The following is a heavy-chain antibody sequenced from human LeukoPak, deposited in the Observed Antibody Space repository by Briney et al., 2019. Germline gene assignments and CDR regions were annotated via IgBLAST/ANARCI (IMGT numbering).Heavy chain of an antibody. Sequence: ASETLSLTCTVAGGSISSYYWSWIRQPAGKGMEWIGRIYTSGSTNYSPSLKSRVTMSVDTSKNQFSLKLSSVTAADTAVYYCARGLGSSWFFDYWGQGTLVTVSS. V-gene: IGHV4-4*07. J-gene: IGHJ4*02. D-gene: IGHD6-13*01. CDR3: ARGLGSSWFFDY. CDR2: IYTSGST. CDR1: GGSISSYY.